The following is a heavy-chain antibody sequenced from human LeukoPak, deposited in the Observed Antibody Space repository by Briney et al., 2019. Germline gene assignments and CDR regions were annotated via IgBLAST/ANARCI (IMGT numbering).Heavy chain of an antibody. CDR2: ISAYNGNT. D-gene: IGHD3-9*01. CDR3: TRGPFYWHFFDY. CDR1: GYTFTSYG. Sequence: ASVKVSCKASGYTFTSYGISWVRQAPGQGLEWMGWISAYNGNTNYAQKLQGRVTMTTDTSTSTAYMELRSLRSDDTAVYYCTRGPFYWHFFDYWGQGVLVTVSS. V-gene: IGHV1-18*01. J-gene: IGHJ4*02.